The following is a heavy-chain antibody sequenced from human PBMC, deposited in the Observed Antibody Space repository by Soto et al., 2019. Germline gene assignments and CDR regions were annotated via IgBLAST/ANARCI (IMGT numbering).Heavy chain of an antibody. J-gene: IGHJ4*02. V-gene: IGHV1-2*02. CDR3: ARDHAHVTNGVSTFDY. Sequence: GASVKFSCKASGYTFTGYYMHWVRQAPGQGLEWMGWINPNSGGTNYAQKFQGRVTMTRDTSISTAYMELSRLRSDDTAVYYCARDHAHVTNGVSTFDYWGQGXPVTVYS. CDR1: GYTFTGYY. CDR2: INPNSGGT. D-gene: IGHD2-8*01.